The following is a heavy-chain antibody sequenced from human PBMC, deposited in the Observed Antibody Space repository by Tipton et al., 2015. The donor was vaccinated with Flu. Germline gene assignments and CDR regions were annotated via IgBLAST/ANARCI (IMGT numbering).Heavy chain of an antibody. D-gene: IGHD2-15*01. J-gene: IGHJ6*02. CDR1: GYTFTGYY. CDR3: ARGGYCGGGSCYLLYYCGMDV. Sequence: QLVQSGAEVKKPGASVKVSCKASGYTFTGYYMHWVRQAPGQGLEWMGWINPNSGGTNYAQKFQGRVTMTRDTSISTAYMELSRLRSDDTAVYYCARGGYCGGGSCYLLYYCGMDVWGQGTTVTVSS. V-gene: IGHV1-2*02. CDR2: INPNSGGT.